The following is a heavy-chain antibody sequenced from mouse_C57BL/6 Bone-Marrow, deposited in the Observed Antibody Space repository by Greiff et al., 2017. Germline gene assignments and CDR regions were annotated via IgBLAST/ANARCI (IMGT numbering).Heavy chain of an antibody. CDR3: ARWAYYNWYFDV. V-gene: IGHV1-64*01. CDR1: GYTFTSYW. Sequence: QVQLQQPGAELVKPGASVKLSCKASGYTFTSYWMHWVKQRPGQGLEWIGMIHPNSGSTNYNEKFKSKATLTVDKPSSTAYMQLSSLTSEDSAVYYCARWAYYNWYFDVWGTGTTVTVSS. D-gene: IGHD2-12*01. CDR2: IHPNSGST. J-gene: IGHJ1*03.